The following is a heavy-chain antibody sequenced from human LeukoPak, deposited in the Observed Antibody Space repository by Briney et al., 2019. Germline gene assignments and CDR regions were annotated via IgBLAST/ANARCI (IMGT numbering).Heavy chain of an antibody. CDR1: GFTFSSYS. J-gene: IGHJ4*02. D-gene: IGHD1-26*01. CDR3: AREDKSGSYFLGPFDY. Sequence: GGSLRLSCAASGFTFSSYSMNWVRQSPGKGLEWVGRIRNKPNLYTTEYAASVKGRFTISRDDSRNSIYMQMNSLETEDTAVYYCAREDKSGSYFLGPFDYWGQGILVTISS. V-gene: IGHV3-72*01. CDR2: IRNKPNLYTT.